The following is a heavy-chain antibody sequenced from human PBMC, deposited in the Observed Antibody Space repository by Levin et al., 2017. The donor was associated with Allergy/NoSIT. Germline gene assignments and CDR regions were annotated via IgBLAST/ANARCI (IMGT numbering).Heavy chain of an antibody. V-gene: IGHV4-38-2*02. CDR1: GYSISSGYY. J-gene: IGHJ4*02. CDR2: IYHSGST. Sequence: SETLSLTCTVSGYSISSGYYWGWIRQPPGKGLEWIGSIYHSGSTYYNPSLKSRVTISVDTSKNQFSLKLSSVTAADTAVYYCARWPSSGWNRNLNWGQGTLVTVSS. D-gene: IGHD6-19*01. CDR3: ARWPSSGWNRNLN.